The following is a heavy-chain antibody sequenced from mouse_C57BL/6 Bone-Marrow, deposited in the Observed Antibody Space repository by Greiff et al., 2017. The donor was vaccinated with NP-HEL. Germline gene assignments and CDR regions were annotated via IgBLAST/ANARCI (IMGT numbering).Heavy chain of an antibody. D-gene: IGHD1-1*01. CDR2: IDPSDSYT. V-gene: IGHV1-50*01. CDR1: GYTFTSYW. J-gene: IGHJ2*01. CDR3: ARQPYYYGSSSDY. Sequence: QVQLQQPGAELVKPGASVKLSCKASGYTFTSYWMQWVKQRPGQGLEWIGEIDPSDSYTNYNQKFKGKATLPVDPSSSTAYMQLSSRTSDDSAVYYCARQPYYYGSSSDYGGRGTTLTVSS.